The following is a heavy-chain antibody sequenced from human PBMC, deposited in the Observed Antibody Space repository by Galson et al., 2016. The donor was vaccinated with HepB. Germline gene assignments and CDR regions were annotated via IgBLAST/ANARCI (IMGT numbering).Heavy chain of an antibody. D-gene: IGHD3-16*01. V-gene: IGHV3-74*01. Sequence: SLRLSCAASGFTYSPYWMHWVRQAPGKGLLWVSRIDSDGSRTDYADSVKGRFTTSRDDAKNTLYLQMHSLRDEDTAVYYCASSGLGGWFDHWGQGTLLTVSS. J-gene: IGHJ5*02. CDR3: ASSGLGGWFDH. CDR1: GFTYSPYW. CDR2: IDSDGSRT.